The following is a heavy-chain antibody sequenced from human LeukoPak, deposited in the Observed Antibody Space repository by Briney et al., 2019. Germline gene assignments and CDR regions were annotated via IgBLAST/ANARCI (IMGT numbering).Heavy chain of an antibody. CDR3: ARDVRVYYYDSSGYFSPYFDY. V-gene: IGHV3-23*01. CDR1: GFTFSSYA. CDR2: ISGSGGST. D-gene: IGHD3-22*01. J-gene: IGHJ4*02. Sequence: GGSLRLSCAASGFTFSSYAMSWVRQAPGKGLEWVSAISGSGGSTYYADSAKGRFTISKDNSKNTLYLQMNSLRAEDTAVYYCARDVRVYYYDSSGYFSPYFDYWGQGTLVTVSS.